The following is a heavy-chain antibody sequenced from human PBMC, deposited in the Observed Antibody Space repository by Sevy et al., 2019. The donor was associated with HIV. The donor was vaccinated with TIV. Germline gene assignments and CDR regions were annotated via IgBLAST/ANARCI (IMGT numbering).Heavy chain of an antibody. D-gene: IGHD1-26*01. J-gene: IGHJ4*02. V-gene: IGHV3-30*03. CDR1: GFTFSDYG. CDR3: SNGAGGSDWRGFDY. Sequence: GGSLRLSCEVSGFTFSDYGMHWVRQAPGKGLEWLAVISYDGSDIYYPDSVEGRFTVSRDNSKNTLYLQMNSLRPEDTAVYHCSNGAGGSDWRGFDYWGQGTLVTVSS. CDR2: ISYDGSDI.